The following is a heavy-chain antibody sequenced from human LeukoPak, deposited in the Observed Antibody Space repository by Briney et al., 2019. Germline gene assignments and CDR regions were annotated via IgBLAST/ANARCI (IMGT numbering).Heavy chain of an antibody. D-gene: IGHD6-19*01. CDR3: ARELRSSQGDAFDI. CDR1: GFTSSDYY. CDR2: ISSSGSTI. Sequence: GGSLRLSCAASGFTSSDYYMSWIRQAPGKGLEWVSYISSSGSTIYYADSVKGRFTISRDNAKNSLYLQMNSLRAEDTAVYYCARELRSSQGDAFDIWGQGTMVTVSS. V-gene: IGHV3-11*04. J-gene: IGHJ3*02.